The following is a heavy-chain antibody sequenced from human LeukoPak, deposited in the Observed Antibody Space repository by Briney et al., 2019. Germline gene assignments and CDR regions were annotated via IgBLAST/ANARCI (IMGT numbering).Heavy chain of an antibody. CDR2: INPNSGGT. V-gene: IGHV1-2*02. J-gene: IGHJ5*02. CDR3: ARDWRIAVGEQPLDP. CDR1: GYTFTDYY. D-gene: IGHD6-19*01. Sequence: ASVKVSRKVSGYTFTDYYMHWVRQAPGQGLEWMGWINPNSGGTNYAQKFQGRVTMPRHTSISTAYMELSRLRSDDTAVYYFARDWRIAVGEQPLDPWGQGTLVTVSS.